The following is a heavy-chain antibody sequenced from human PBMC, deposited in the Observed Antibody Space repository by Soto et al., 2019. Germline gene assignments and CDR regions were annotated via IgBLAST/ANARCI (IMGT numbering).Heavy chain of an antibody. Sequence: PGGSLRLSCAASGFTFSSYAMSWVRQAPGKGLEWGSVITGSGGRTYHADSVKGRFTISRDNSKNTLYLQMNSLRAEDTAIYYCAKPNLHCSSTSCYDYWGQGTLVTVSS. CDR2: ITGSGGRT. D-gene: IGHD2-2*01. CDR1: GFTFSSYA. CDR3: AKPNLHCSSTSCYDY. V-gene: IGHV3-23*01. J-gene: IGHJ4*02.